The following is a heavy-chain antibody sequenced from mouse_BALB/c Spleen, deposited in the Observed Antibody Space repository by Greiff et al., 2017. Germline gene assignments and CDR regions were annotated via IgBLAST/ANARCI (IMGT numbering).Heavy chain of an antibody. CDR1: GYTFTSYV. V-gene: IGHV1-14*01. J-gene: IGHJ3*01. CDR3: ARGRYDGYYTWFAY. D-gene: IGHD2-3*01. Sequence: EVQLQQSGPELVKPGASVKMSCKASGYTFTSYVMHWVKQKPGQGLEWIGYINPYNDGTKYNEKFKGKATLTSDKSSSTAYMELSSLTSEDSAVYYCARGRYDGYYTWFAYWGQGTLVTVSA. CDR2: INPYNDGT.